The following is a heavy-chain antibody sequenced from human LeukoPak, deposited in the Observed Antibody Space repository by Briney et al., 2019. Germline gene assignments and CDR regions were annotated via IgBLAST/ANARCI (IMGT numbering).Heavy chain of an antibody. CDR1: GYSFTSYW. J-gene: IGHJ4*02. CDR3: ARQDTAMVIPSDY. CDR2: IYPGDSDT. V-gene: IGHV5-51*01. Sequence: GESLKISCGGSGYSFTSYWIAWVRQIPGKGLEWMGIIYPGDSDTRYSPSFQGQVTISADKSISTAYLQWSSLKASDTAMYYCARQDTAMVIPSDYWGQGTLVTVSS. D-gene: IGHD5-18*01.